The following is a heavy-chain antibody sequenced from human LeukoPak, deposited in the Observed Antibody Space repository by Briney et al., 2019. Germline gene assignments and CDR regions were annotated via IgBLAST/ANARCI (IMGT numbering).Heavy chain of an antibody. CDR1: GFTFSRAW. V-gene: IGHV3-23*01. Sequence: GALRLSCAASGFTFSRAWMAWVRQAPGKGLEWVSAISGSGGSTYYADSVKGRFTISRDNSKNTLYLQMNSLRAEDTAVYYCAKDLRDVVVVVAAEYFQHWGQGTLVTVSS. D-gene: IGHD2-15*01. J-gene: IGHJ1*01. CDR2: ISGSGGST. CDR3: AKDLRDVVVVVAAEYFQH.